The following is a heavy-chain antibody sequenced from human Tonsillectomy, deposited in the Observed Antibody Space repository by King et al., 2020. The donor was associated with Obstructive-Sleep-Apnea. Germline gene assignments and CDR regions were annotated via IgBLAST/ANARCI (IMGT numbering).Heavy chain of an antibody. CDR3: SKQTRTDFDT. D-gene: IGHD3/OR15-3a*01. V-gene: IGHV3-30*04. CDR2: ISYDGSNE. CDR1: GFTFNKYT. J-gene: IGHJ4*02. Sequence: VQLVESGGGVVQPGRSLRLSCEASGFTFNKYTMDWVRQAPGKGLEWVASISYDGSNEYYAESVRGRFIISRANSKNEVYLQMNSLRDEDTALYFCSKQTRTDFDTWGEGTLVTVSS.